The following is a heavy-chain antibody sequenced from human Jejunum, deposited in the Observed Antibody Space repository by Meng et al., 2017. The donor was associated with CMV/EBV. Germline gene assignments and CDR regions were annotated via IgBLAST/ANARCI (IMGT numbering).Heavy chain of an antibody. Sequence: FNTCAESWGTQASGKGLEGVSAISGDGSAKYYADSVKGRFTISSDNSKKTLFLQMNSLRAEDTAIYYCCIGDFWSGSLYYYGMDVWGQGTTVTVSS. CDR2: ISGDGSAK. CDR1: FNTCA. D-gene: IGHD3-3*01. J-gene: IGHJ6*02. V-gene: IGHV3-23*01. CDR3: CIGDFWSGSLYYYGMDV.